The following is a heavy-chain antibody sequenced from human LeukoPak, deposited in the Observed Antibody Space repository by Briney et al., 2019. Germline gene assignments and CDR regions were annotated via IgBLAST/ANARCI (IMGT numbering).Heavy chain of an antibody. CDR2: INHSGST. J-gene: IGHJ4*02. D-gene: IGHD6-6*01. CDR3: AAEYSSSFD. Sequence: SETLSLTCAVYGGSFSGYYWSWTRQPPGKGLEWIGEINHSGSTNYNPSLKSRVTISVDTSKNQFSLKLSSVTAADTAVYYCAAEYSSSFDWGQGTLVTVSS. CDR1: GGSFSGYY. V-gene: IGHV4-34*01.